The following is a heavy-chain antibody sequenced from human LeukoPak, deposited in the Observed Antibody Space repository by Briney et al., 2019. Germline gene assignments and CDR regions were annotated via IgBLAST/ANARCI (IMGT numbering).Heavy chain of an antibody. CDR1: GYSISSGYY. CDR2: IYHSGST. Sequence: SETLSLTCTVSGYSISSGYYWGWIRQPPGKGLEWIGSIYHSGSTYYNPSLKSRVTISVDTSKNQSSLKLRSVTAADTAVYYCAREGPFGGVIVIGYWGQGTLVTVSS. CDR3: AREGPFGGVIVIGY. D-gene: IGHD3-16*02. J-gene: IGHJ4*02. V-gene: IGHV4-38-2*02.